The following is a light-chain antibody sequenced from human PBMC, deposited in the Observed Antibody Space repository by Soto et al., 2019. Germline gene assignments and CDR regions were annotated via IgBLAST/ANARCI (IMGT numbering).Light chain of an antibody. Sequence: DIQMTQSPSSLSASVGDRVTITCRASRNIGNYLNWYQQKPESAPKLLIYLTSSLQSGVPSRFSGIGSGTDFTLTISSLQPEDFATYYCLQSYSTPYSFGQGTKLEIK. CDR3: LQSYSTPYS. CDR1: RNIGNY. CDR2: LTS. V-gene: IGKV1-39*01. J-gene: IGKJ2*01.